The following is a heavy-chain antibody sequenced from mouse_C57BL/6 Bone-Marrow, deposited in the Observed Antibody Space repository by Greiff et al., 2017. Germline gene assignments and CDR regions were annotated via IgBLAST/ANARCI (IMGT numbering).Heavy chain of an antibody. V-gene: IGHV1-39*01. CDR2: INPKYGTT. CDR3: AYYSNDVDFDY. CDR1: GYSFPDYN. J-gene: IGHJ2*01. Sequence: VQLKQSGPELVKPGASVKISCKASGYSFPDYNMNWVKQSNGKSLEWIGVINPKYGTTSYNQKFKGKATLTVDQSSSKAYMQLNSLTSEDSAVYYCAYYSNDVDFDYWGQGTTLTVSS. D-gene: IGHD2-5*01.